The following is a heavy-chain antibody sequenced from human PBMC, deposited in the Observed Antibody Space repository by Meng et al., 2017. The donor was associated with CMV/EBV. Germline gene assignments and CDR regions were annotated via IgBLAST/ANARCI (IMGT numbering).Heavy chain of an antibody. V-gene: IGHV1-69*12. J-gene: IGHJ4*02. D-gene: IGHD1-26*01. Sequence: VQLVRFWAGVKKPGSSVKVSCKTSGGTFSTFAISWVRQAPGEGLEWMGGIIPVFETANYAERFQDRVTITADDSTTTAYMELSSLRADDTALYFCARGGDSWYSDYWGQGTLVTVSS. CDR3: ARGGDSWYSDY. CDR1: GGTFSTFA. CDR2: IIPVFETA.